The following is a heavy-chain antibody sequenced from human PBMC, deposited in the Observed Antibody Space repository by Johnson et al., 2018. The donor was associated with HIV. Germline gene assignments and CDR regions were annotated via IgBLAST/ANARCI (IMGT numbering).Heavy chain of an antibody. CDR1: GFTFSGHG. Sequence: QVQLVESGGGMVQPGGSLRLSCAASGFTFSGHGIHWVRQAPGKGLEWVAFIRYDGSNKYHADSVKGRFTISRDNAKNSVYLQMNSPRAEDTALYYCARDVGGWGYRHAFDMWGQGTMVTVSS. CDR3: ARDVGGWGYRHAFDM. J-gene: IGHJ3*02. CDR2: IRYDGSNK. D-gene: IGHD5-12*01. V-gene: IGHV3-30*02.